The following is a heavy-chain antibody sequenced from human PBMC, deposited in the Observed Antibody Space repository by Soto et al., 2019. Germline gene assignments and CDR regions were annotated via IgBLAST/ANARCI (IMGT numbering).Heavy chain of an antibody. Sequence: QEQLVQSGAEVKKPGSSVKVSCKASGGLFSSYPISWVRQGPGQGLEGMGGIIPVFQTAYYTQRFQGRVTITADESTNTAYMELSSLRSEDTAIYYCARGGSGYTWFNEFWGQGTLVTVSS. V-gene: IGHV1-69*01. CDR3: ARGGSGYTWFNEF. D-gene: IGHD3-22*01. CDR2: IIPVFQTA. CDR1: GGLFSSYP. J-gene: IGHJ4*02.